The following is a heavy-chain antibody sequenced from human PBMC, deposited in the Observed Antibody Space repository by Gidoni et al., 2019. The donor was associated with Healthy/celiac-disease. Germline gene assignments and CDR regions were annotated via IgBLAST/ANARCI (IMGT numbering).Heavy chain of an antibody. CDR2: ISYDGSNK. V-gene: IGHV3-30-3*01. CDR1: GFPFRSYA. Sequence: QVQLVESGGGVVQPGRSLRLSCAASGFPFRSYAMHWVRQAPGKGLEWVAVISYDGSNKYYADSVKGRFTISRDNSKNTLYLQMNSLRAEDTAVYYCASLEGGHDFWSAGVTGWFDYWGQGTLVTVSS. D-gene: IGHD3-3*01. J-gene: IGHJ4*02. CDR3: ASLEGGHDFWSAGVTGWFDY.